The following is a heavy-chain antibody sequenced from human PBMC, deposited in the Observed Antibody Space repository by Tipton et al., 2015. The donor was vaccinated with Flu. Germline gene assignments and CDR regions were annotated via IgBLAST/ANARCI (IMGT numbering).Heavy chain of an antibody. J-gene: IGHJ5*02. D-gene: IGHD4-11*01. Sequence: TLSLTCTVSGDSISSDYYWGWIRQLPGEGLEWIGSMSRSGSTNYNPSLKSRVTISADTSKNQFSLKMNSVTAADMAVYYCARRDHSNYVSDPKSWFDPWGQGTLVTVSS. CDR3: ARRDHSNYVSDPKSWFDP. CDR2: MSRSGST. CDR1: GDSISSDYY. V-gene: IGHV4-38-2*02.